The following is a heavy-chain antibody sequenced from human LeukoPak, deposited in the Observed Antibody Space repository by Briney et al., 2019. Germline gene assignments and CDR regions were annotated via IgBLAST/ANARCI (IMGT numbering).Heavy chain of an antibody. CDR2: IYYSGST. Sequence: SETLSLTCTVSGGSISSGDYYWSWIRQPLGKGLEWIGYIYYSGSTYYNPSLKSRVTISVDTSKNQFSLKLSSVTAADTAVYYCARVSSRSVLSGYYAFDIWGQGTMVTVSS. CDR1: GGSISSGDYY. CDR3: ARVSSRSVLSGYYAFDI. D-gene: IGHD3-22*01. V-gene: IGHV4-30-4*01. J-gene: IGHJ3*02.